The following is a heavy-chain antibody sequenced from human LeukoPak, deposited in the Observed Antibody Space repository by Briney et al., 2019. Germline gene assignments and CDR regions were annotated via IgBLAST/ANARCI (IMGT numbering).Heavy chain of an antibody. J-gene: IGHJ4*02. V-gene: IGHV3-23*01. CDR3: AKADGALPDY. Sequence: PGGSLRLSCAASGFTFSSYSMNWVRQAPGKGLEWVSAISGSGGSTYYADSVKGRFTISRDNSKNTLYLQMNSLRAEDTAVYYCAKADGALPDYWGQGTLVTVSS. CDR2: ISGSGGST. CDR1: GFTFSSYS. D-gene: IGHD4-17*01.